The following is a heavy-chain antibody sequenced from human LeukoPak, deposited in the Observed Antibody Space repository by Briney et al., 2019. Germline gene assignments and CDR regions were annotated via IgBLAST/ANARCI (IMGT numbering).Heavy chain of an antibody. J-gene: IGHJ4*02. V-gene: IGHV3-23*01. D-gene: IGHD6-19*01. CDR2: INSGGST. CDR3: AKDLAVAGTASGY. CDR1: GFTFSSYA. Sequence: AGGSLRLSCAASGFTFSSYAMSWVRQAPGKGLEGISSINSGGSTYYADSVKGRFTISRDNSKNTLYLQMNSLKTDDTAVYYCAKDLAVAGTASGYWGQGTLVTVSS.